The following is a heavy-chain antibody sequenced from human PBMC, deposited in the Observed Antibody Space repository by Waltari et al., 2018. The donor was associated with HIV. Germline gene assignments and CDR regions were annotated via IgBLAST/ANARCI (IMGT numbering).Heavy chain of an antibody. D-gene: IGHD2-15*01. J-gene: IGHJ4*02. CDR1: GFTFSSYG. V-gene: IGHV3-30*02. CDR2: IRYDGSKK. CDR3: ATNIVVAATGTFDY. Sequence: QVQLVESGGGVVQPGGSPRLYWAESGFTFSSYGLHWVRQAPGKGLEWVTFIRYDGSKKHYADSVKGRFTISRDNSDNTLYLEMNSLRTEDTAVYYCATNIVVAATGTFDYWGQGTRVIVTA.